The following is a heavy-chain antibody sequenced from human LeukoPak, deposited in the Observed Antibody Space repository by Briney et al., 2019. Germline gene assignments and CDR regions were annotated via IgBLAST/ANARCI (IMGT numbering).Heavy chain of an antibody. Sequence: SETLSLTCAVYGGSFSDYYWSWIRQPPGKGLEWIGYIHYSGTTNYYPSLKSRVTIALDTSKNQFSLKLNSVTAADTAVYYCARFGTSSSRFFDQWGQGTLVTVSS. J-gene: IGHJ4*02. V-gene: IGHV4-59*01. CDR1: GGSFSDYY. D-gene: IGHD6-6*01. CDR3: ARFGTSSSRFFDQ. CDR2: IHYSGTT.